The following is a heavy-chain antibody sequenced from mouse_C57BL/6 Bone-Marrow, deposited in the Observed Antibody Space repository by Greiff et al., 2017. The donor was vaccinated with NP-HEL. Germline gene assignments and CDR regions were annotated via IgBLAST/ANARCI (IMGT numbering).Heavy chain of an antibody. CDR3: ARQTQAYFDV. D-gene: IGHD3-2*02. J-gene: IGHJ1*03. CDR2: ISNGGGST. V-gene: IGHV5-12*01. CDR1: GFTFSDYY. Sequence: EVKVVESGGGLVQPGGSLKLSCAASGFTFSDYYMYWVRQTPEKRLEWVAYISNGGGSTYYPDTVKGRFTISRDNAKNTLYLQMSRLKSEDTAMYYCARQTQAYFDVWGTGTTVTVSS.